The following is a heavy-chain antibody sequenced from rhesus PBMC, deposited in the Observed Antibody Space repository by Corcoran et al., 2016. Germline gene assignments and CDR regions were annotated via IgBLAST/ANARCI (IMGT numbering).Heavy chain of an antibody. CDR1: GGSISSGYY. CDR2: ITGSSGRA. V-gene: IGHV4-99*02. CDR3: VRELNHDSTYYYFDF. D-gene: IGHD4-29*01. Sequence: QVQLQESGPGLVKPSETLSLTCAVSGGSISSGYYWGWVRPPPGQGLEYIGYITGSSGRAYYNPSLKSRVAISKDTSKNQFSLKLTSVTAADTAVYYCVRELNHDSTYYYFDFWGPGVLVTVSS. J-gene: IGHJ4*01.